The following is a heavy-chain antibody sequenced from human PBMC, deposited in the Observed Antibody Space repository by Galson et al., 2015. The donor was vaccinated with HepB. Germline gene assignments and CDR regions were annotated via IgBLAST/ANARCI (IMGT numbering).Heavy chain of an antibody. Sequence: SLRLSCAASGFTFSSYAMHWVRQAPGKGLEWVAVISYDGSNKYYADSVKGRFTISRDNSKNTLYLQMNSLRAEDTAVYYCARDPHTSGWYYGYYYYGMDVWGQGTTVTVSS. J-gene: IGHJ6*02. D-gene: IGHD6-19*01. V-gene: IGHV3-30-3*01. CDR1: GFTFSSYA. CDR2: ISYDGSNK. CDR3: ARDPHTSGWYYGYYYYGMDV.